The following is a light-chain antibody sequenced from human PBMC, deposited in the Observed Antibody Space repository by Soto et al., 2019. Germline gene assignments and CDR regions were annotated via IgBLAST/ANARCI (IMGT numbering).Light chain of an antibody. CDR1: SDSVSTTYY. Sequence: QTVVTQEPSFSVSPGGTVTLTCGLSSDSVSTTYYPSWYQQTPGQPPRTLIYSTNTRSSGVPDRFSGSILGNKAALTITGAQADDESDYYCVLYMGSGIWVFGGGTKLTVL. CDR3: VLYMGSGIWV. J-gene: IGLJ3*02. V-gene: IGLV8-61*01. CDR2: STN.